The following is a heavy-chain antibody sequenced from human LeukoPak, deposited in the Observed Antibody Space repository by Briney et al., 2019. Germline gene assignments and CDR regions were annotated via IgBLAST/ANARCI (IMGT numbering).Heavy chain of an antibody. J-gene: IGHJ3*02. V-gene: IGHV3-48*04. CDR2: ISSSSTTI. CDR3: VRGESGIQENSFDI. CDR1: GFTFSSYS. Sequence: GGSLRLSCAASGFTFSSYSMNWVRQAPGTGLEWVSYISSSSTTIYYADSVKGRFTISRDNAKNSLYLQMNSLRVEDTAVYSCVRGESGIQENSFDIWGQGTLVTVSS. D-gene: IGHD2/OR15-2a*01.